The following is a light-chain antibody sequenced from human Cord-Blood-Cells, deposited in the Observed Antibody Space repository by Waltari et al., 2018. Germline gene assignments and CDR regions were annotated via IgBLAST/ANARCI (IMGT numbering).Light chain of an antibody. J-gene: IGKJ2*01. Sequence: DIQMTQSPSSLSASVGDRDTITCRASQSISSYLNWYKHKPWKAPKLLIYAASSLQSGVPSRFCGSGSGTDFTLTISSLQPEDFATYYCQQSYSTPYTFGQGTKLEIK. V-gene: IGKV1-39*01. CDR1: QSISSY. CDR3: QQSYSTPYT. CDR2: AAS.